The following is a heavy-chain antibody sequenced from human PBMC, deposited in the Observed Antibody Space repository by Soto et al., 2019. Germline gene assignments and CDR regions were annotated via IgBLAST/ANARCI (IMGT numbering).Heavy chain of an antibody. V-gene: IGHV1-18*04. CDR3: SGNLDNWGLKWFDP. J-gene: IGHJ5*02. CDR2: ISAYNGNT. Sequence: QVQLVQSGAEVKKPGASVKVSCTTTVYTFTSYGISWVRQAPGQGLEWTGWISAYNGNTHYAQYRQSRVTMTTDTXXXXVQMELRSLRSDDTAVYYYSGNLDNWGLKWFDPCGQETLVTDAS. D-gene: IGHD7-27*01. CDR1: VYTFTSYG.